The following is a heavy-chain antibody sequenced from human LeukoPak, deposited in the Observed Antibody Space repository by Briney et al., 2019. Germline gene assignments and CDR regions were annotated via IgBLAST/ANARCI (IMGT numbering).Heavy chain of an antibody. Sequence: QPGGSLRLSCAASGFTVSSNYMSWVRQAPGKGLEWVSVIYSGGSTYYADSVKGRFTISRDNSKNTLYLQMNSLRAEDTAVYYRAREGRYSSSWTYYYYYYMDVWGKGTTVTVSS. V-gene: IGHV3-66*02. CDR3: AREGRYSSSWTYYYYYYMDV. D-gene: IGHD6-13*01. J-gene: IGHJ6*03. CDR1: GFTVSSNY. CDR2: IYSGGST.